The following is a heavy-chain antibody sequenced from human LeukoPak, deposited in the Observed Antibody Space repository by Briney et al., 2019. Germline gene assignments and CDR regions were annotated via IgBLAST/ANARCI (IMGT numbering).Heavy chain of an antibody. V-gene: IGHV3-74*01. Sequence: GGSLRLSCAASGFTFSNYWMHWVRQAPGKGLVWVSRINSDGSSTSYADSVKGRFTISRDNAKNTLYLQMNSLRAEDTAAYYCAGHLAVAGTFTFDYWGQGTLVTVSS. CDR1: GFTFSNYW. CDR2: INSDGSST. CDR3: AGHLAVAGTFTFDY. J-gene: IGHJ4*02. D-gene: IGHD6-19*01.